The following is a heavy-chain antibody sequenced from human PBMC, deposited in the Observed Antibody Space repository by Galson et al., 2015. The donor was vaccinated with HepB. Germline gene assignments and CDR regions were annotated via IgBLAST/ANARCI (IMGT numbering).Heavy chain of an antibody. CDR3: ARDPRWEFWSGYYGMDV. CDR2: IYSGGST. J-gene: IGHJ6*02. Sequence: SLRLSCAASGFTVSSNYMSWVRQAPGKGLEWVSVIYSGGSTYYADSVKGRFTISRDNSKNTLYLQMNSLRAEDTAVYYCARDPRWEFWSGYYGMDVWGQGTTVTVSS. CDR1: GFTVSSNY. D-gene: IGHD3-3*01. V-gene: IGHV3-66*01.